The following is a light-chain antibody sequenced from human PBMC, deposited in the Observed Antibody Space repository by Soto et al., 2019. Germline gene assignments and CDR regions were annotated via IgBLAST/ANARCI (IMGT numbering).Light chain of an antibody. Sequence: EIVLTQSPGTLSLSPGERATLSCRASQSVSSNYLAWYQRKPGQAPRLLIYGASSRATDIPARFSGSGSGPDFTLTISRLEPEDFALYFRQQYSSSPPTFGQGTKVEIK. CDR2: GAS. J-gene: IGKJ1*01. CDR1: QSVSSNY. V-gene: IGKV3-20*01. CDR3: QQYSSSPPT.